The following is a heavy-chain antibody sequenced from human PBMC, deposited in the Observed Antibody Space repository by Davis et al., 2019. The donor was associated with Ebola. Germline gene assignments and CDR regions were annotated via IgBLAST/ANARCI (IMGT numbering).Heavy chain of an antibody. CDR3: ARHSPNFDIVVVPAADAFDI. Sequence: SETLSLTCTVSGGSISSSSYYWGWIRQPPGKGLEWIGSIYYSGSTYYNPSLKSRVTISVDTSKNQFSLKLSSVTAADTAVYYCARHSPNFDIVVVPAADAFDIWGQGTMVTVSS. CDR2: IYYSGST. CDR1: GGSISSSSYY. V-gene: IGHV4-39*01. J-gene: IGHJ3*02. D-gene: IGHD2-2*01.